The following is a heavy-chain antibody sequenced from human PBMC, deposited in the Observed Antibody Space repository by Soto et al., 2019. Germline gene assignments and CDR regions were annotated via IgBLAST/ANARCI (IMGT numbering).Heavy chain of an antibody. CDR2: IYYSGST. J-gene: IGHJ6*02. CDR1: GGSISSYY. V-gene: IGHV4-59*01. Sequence: SETLSLTCTVSGGSISSYYWSWIRQPPGKGLEWIGYIYYSGSTNYNPSLKSRVTISVDTSKNQFSLKLSSVTAADTAVYYCAREKAALGLYYYYNGMDVWGQGTTVTVSS. CDR3: AREKAALGLYYYYNGMDV.